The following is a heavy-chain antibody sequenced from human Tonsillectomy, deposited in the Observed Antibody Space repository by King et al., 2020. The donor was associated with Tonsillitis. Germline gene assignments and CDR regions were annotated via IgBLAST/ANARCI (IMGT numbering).Heavy chain of an antibody. CDR1: GGSISSYY. CDR2: IYYSGST. Sequence: LQLQESGPGLVKPSETLSLTCTVSGGSISSYYWSWIRQPPGKGLEWIGYIYYSGSTNYNPSLKSRVTISVDTSKNQFSLKLSSVTAADTAVYYCARHDPTLTTYKGPFDYWGQGTLVTVSS. CDR3: ARHDPTLTTYKGPFDY. D-gene: IGHD4-17*01. V-gene: IGHV4-59*08. J-gene: IGHJ4*02.